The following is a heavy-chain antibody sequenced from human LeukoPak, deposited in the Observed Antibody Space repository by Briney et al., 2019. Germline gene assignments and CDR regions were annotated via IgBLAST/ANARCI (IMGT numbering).Heavy chain of an antibody. Sequence: PGGSLRLSCAASGFTFSAYYMSWIRQAPGKGLEWISYISSSGSTIYYADSVKGRFTISRNNAKNSLYLQMNSLRAEDTAVYYCARDKDDYGSGNHWFDPWGQGTLVTVSS. CDR1: GFTFSAYY. V-gene: IGHV3-11*01. CDR3: ARDKDDYGSGNHWFDP. D-gene: IGHD3-10*01. CDR2: ISSSGSTI. J-gene: IGHJ5*02.